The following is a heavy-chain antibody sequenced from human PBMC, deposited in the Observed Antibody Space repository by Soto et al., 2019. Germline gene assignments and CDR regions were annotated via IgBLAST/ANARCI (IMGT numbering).Heavy chain of an antibody. D-gene: IGHD3-10*01. CDR2: IYYSGST. CDR3: SRITMVRGVIITYGMDV. J-gene: IGHJ6*02. Sequence: SETLSLTCTVSGGSISSSSYYWGWIRQPPGKGLEWIGSIYYSGSTYYNPSLKSRVTISVDTSKNQFSLKLSSVTAADTAVYYCSRITMVRGVIITYGMDVWGQGTTVTVSS. CDR1: GGSISSSSYY. V-gene: IGHV4-39*01.